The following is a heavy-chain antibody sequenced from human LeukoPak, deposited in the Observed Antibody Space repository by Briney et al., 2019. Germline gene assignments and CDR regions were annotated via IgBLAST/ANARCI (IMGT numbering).Heavy chain of an antibody. CDR3: ARASYVSGGVDV. CDR2: INHSGST. CDR1: GGSFSGYY. V-gene: IGHV4-34*01. J-gene: IGHJ4*02. Sequence: PSETLSLTCAVYGGSFSGYYWSWIRQPPGKGLEWIGEINHSGSTNYNPSLKSRVTISVDTSKNQFSLKLSSVTAADTAVYYCARASYVSGGVDVWGKGTLVTVSS. D-gene: IGHD2-8*02.